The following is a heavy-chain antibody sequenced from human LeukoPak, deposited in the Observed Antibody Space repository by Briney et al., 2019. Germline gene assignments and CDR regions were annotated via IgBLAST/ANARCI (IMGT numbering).Heavy chain of an antibody. V-gene: IGHV1-46*01. CDR2: INPSGGST. CDR1: GCTFTSYY. D-gene: IGHD2-2*01. J-gene: IGHJ4*02. CDR3: ALRGYCSSTSCPTLLEY. Sequence: ASVKVSCKASGCTFTSYYMHWVRQAPGQGLEWMGIINPSGGSTSYAQKFQGRVTMTRDTSTSTVYMELSSLRSEDTAVYYCALRGYCSSTSCPTLLEYWGQKTLVTVSS.